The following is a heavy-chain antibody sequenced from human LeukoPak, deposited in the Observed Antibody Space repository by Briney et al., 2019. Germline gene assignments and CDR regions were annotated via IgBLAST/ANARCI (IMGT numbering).Heavy chain of an antibody. CDR1: GFTFSSYS. D-gene: IGHD3-22*01. CDR2: ISSSSSTI. J-gene: IGHJ3*02. Sequence: QPGGSLRLSCAASGFTFSSYSMNWVRQAPGKGLEWVSYISSSSSTIYYADSVKGRFTISRDNAKNSLYLQMNSLRAEDTAVYYCARDPLPLIVVAKERDAFDIWGQGTMVTVSS. CDR3: ARDPLPLIVVAKERDAFDI. V-gene: IGHV3-48*01.